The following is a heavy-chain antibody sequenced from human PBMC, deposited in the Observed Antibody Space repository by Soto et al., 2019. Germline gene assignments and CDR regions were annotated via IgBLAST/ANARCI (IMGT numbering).Heavy chain of an antibody. Sequence: ASVKVSCKASGYTFITYYMHWVRQAPGQGLEWMGFINPSGGSTSYAQKFQARVTMTRDTSTSTVYMELSSLRSEDTAVYYCARNVNSGFDYWGQGTLVTVSS. CDR1: GYTFITYY. D-gene: IGHD1-20*01. J-gene: IGHJ4*02. CDR2: INPSGGST. CDR3: ARNVNSGFDY. V-gene: IGHV1-46*01.